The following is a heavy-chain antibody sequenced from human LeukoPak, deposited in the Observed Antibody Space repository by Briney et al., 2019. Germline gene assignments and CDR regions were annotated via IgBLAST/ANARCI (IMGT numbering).Heavy chain of an antibody. V-gene: IGHV4-30-4*08. Sequence: PSQTLSLTCTVSGGSISSDDYYWSWIRQPPGKGLEWIGEINHSGSTNYNPSLKSRVTISVDTSKNQFSLKLSSVTAADTAVYYCARAELSGSYDYWGQGTLVTVSS. J-gene: IGHJ4*02. CDR3: ARAELSGSYDY. CDR1: GGSISSDDYY. D-gene: IGHD1-26*01. CDR2: INHSGST.